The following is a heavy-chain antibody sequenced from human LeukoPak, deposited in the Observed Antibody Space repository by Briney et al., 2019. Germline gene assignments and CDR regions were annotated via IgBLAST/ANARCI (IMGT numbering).Heavy chain of an antibody. D-gene: IGHD2-8*01. CDR2: INPSGGST. Sequence: ASVKVSCKASGYTFISYYMHWVRQAPGQGLEWMGIINPSGGSTSYAQKFQGRVTMTRDTSTSTVYMELSRLRSEDTAVYYCASCTNGVCPDDYWGQGTLVTVSS. CDR1: GYTFISYY. CDR3: ASCTNGVCPDDY. J-gene: IGHJ4*02. V-gene: IGHV1-46*01.